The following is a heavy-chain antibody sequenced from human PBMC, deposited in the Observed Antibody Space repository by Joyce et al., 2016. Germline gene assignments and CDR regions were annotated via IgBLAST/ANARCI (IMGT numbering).Heavy chain of an antibody. CDR1: GDSGASGSYY. D-gene: IGHD3-16*02. CDR2: INFSGST. Sequence: QVQLQESGPGVVKPSETLSLTCTVTGDSGASGSYYWTWIRQSPGKGLEWIGYINFSGSTNYNPSLKSRVTMSLDTSKNQFSLKMNSVTTADTAVYYCTRDDGSLFFVDWGQGTLVTVSS. J-gene: IGHJ1*01. CDR3: TRDDGSLFFVD. V-gene: IGHV4-61*01.